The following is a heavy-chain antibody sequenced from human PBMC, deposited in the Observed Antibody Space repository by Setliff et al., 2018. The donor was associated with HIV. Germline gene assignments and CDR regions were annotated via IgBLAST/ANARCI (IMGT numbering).Heavy chain of an antibody. CDR1: GGSFSDYY. V-gene: IGHV4-34*01. CDR2: IKHSGST. CDR3: ARVELGHFDY. D-gene: IGHD1-7*01. Sequence: PSETLSLTCAVYGGSFSDYYWSWIRQPPGKGLEWIGEIKHSGSTSYSPALMSRVTISVDTSKKQFSLKLSSVTAAETAVYYCARVELGHFDYWGQGTLVTVSS. J-gene: IGHJ4*02.